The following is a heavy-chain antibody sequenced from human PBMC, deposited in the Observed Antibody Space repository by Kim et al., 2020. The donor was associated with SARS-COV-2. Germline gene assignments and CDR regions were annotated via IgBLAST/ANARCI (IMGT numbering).Heavy chain of an antibody. CDR3: ARGDYGGDLGLVVGDTDAFDI. CDR2: IDTAGDT. V-gene: IGHV3-13*01. D-gene: IGHD2-21*02. CDR1: GFTFSSYD. J-gene: IGHJ3*02. Sequence: GGSLRLSCAASGFTFSSYDMHWVRQATGKGLEWVSAIDTAGDTYYPDSVKGRFTISRENAKNSFYLQMNSLRAGDTAVYYCARGDYGGDLGLVVGDTDAFDIWGQGTMVTVSS.